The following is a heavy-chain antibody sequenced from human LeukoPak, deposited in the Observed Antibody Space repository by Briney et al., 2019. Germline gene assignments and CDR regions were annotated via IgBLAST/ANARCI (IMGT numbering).Heavy chain of an antibody. J-gene: IGHJ4*02. V-gene: IGHV4-39*07. CDR3: ARAPFPYYYDSSGYYPVSFDY. CDR1: GGSISSSSYY. CDR2: IYYSGST. Sequence: ETLSLTCTVSGGSISSSSYYWGWIRQPPGKGLEWIGSIYYSGSTYYNPSLKSRVTISVDTSKNQFSLKLSSVTAADTAVYYCARAPFPYYYDSSGYYPVSFDYWGQGTLVTVSS. D-gene: IGHD3-22*01.